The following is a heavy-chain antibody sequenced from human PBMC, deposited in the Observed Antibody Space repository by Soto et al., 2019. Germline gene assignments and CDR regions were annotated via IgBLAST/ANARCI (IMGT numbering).Heavy chain of an antibody. D-gene: IGHD1-1*01. CDR2: ISWNSGYI. CDR1: GFSFDDFA. V-gene: IGHV3-9*01. J-gene: IGHJ6*02. CDR3: AKARAYSTGNYFYGMNV. Sequence: PGGSLRLSCAASGFSFDDFAMHWVRQAPGKGLEWVSGISWNSGYIGYAASVKGRFTISRDNSKKSLYLQMNGLTAEDTALYYCAKARAYSTGNYFYGMNVWGQGTTVTVSS.